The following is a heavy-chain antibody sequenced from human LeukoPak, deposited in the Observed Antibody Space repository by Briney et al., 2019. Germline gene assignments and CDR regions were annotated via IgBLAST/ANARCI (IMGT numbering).Heavy chain of an antibody. CDR1: GGSISSSDR. CDR2: VYHSGST. V-gene: IGHV4-4*02. J-gene: IGHJ5*02. CDR3: ARSDNYVWFDP. Sequence: KASETLSLTCAVSGGSISSSDRWSWVRQPPGKGLEWIGEVYHSGSTKHNPSLMSRVTMSVDKSKNQFSLRLSSVTAADTAVYYCARSDNYVWFDPWGQGTLVTVSS. D-gene: IGHD3-10*02.